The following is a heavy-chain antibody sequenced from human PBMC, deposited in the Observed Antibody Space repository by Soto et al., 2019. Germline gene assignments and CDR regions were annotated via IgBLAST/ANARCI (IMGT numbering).Heavy chain of an antibody. Sequence: ASVKVSCKASGYTFTSYDINWVRKATGQGLEWMGWMNPNSGNTGYAQKFQGRVTMTRNTSISTAYMELSSLRSEDTAVYYCARGVATIYYYYYGMDVWGQGTTVTVSS. J-gene: IGHJ6*02. CDR2: MNPNSGNT. CDR1: GYTFTSYD. D-gene: IGHD5-12*01. V-gene: IGHV1-8*01. CDR3: ARGVATIYYYYYGMDV.